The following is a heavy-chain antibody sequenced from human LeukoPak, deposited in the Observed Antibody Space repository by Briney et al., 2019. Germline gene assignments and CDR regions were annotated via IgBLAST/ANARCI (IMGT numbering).Heavy chain of an antibody. CDR1: GGSISSYY. Sequence: PSETLSLTCTVSGGSISSYYWSWIRQPPGKGLEWIGYIYHSGSTNYNPSLKSRVTISVDTSKNQFSLKLSSVTAADTAVYYCARAGIAAAGGYYYYYGMDVWGQGTTVTVSS. J-gene: IGHJ6*02. CDR2: IYHSGST. V-gene: IGHV4-59*01. CDR3: ARAGIAAAGGYYYYYGMDV. D-gene: IGHD6-13*01.